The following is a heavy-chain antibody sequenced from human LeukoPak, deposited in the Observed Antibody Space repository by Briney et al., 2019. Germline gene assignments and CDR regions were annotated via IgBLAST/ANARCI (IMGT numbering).Heavy chain of an antibody. Sequence: GESLKISSKGSGYRFSNYWIAWVRQMPGKGLEWMGIIYPGDSDTRYSPSFQGQVTISADRSISTASLQWSSLKASDTAMYYCARRSGSFQGDYNFDFWGQGTLVTVSS. CDR3: ARRSGSFQGDYNFDF. J-gene: IGHJ4*02. V-gene: IGHV5-51*01. CDR1: GYRFSNYW. CDR2: IYPGDSDT. D-gene: IGHD1-26*01.